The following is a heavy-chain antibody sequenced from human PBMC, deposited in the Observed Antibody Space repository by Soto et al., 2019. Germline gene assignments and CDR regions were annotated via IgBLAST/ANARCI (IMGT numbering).Heavy chain of an antibody. Sequence: EVQLLESGGDLVQPGGSLRLSCVASGLTFSSYAMSWVRQAPGKGLEWVSVISGSGGYTDYADSVKGRFTISRDNSKNTLYLQMNSLRAEDTALYYCAKRFRAVLLNPEVDWGQGTLVTVSS. J-gene: IGHJ4*02. V-gene: IGHV3-23*01. D-gene: IGHD3-10*01. CDR2: ISGSGGYT. CDR3: AKRFRAVLLNPEVD. CDR1: GLTFSSYA.